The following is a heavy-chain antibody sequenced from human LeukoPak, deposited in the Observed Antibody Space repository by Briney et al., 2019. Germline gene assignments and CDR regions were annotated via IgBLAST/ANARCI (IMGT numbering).Heavy chain of an antibody. D-gene: IGHD5-24*01. CDR3: AREGKDGYNWSYYYYYMDV. V-gene: IGHV4-34*01. CDR1: GGSFSGYY. J-gene: IGHJ6*03. CDR2: INHSGST. Sequence: PSETLSLTCAAYGGSFSGYYWSWIRQPPGKGLEWIGEINHSGSTNYNPSLKSRVTISVDTSKNQFSLKLSSVTAADTAVYYCAREGKDGYNWSYYYYYMDVWGKGTAVTVSS.